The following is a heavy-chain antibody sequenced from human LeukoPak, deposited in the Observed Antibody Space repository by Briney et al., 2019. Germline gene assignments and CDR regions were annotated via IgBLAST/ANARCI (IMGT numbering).Heavy chain of an antibody. J-gene: IGHJ4*02. CDR3: ARLTYDFWSGYRFDY. V-gene: IGHV4-59*11. Sequence: SETLSLTCTVSGGSISSHYWSWIRQPPGKGLEWIGYIYYSGSTNYNPSLKSRVTISVDTFKNQFSLKLSSVTAADTAVYYCARLTYDFWSGYRFDYWGQGTLVTVSS. D-gene: IGHD3-3*01. CDR2: IYYSGST. CDR1: GGSISSHY.